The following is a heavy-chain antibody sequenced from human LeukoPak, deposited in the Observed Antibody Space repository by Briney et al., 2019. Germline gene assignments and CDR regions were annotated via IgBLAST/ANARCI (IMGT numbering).Heavy chain of an antibody. Sequence: SETLSLTCTVSGGSISSYYWSWIRQPPGKGLEWIGYIYTSESTNYNPSLKSRVTISVDTSKNQFSLKLSSVTAADTAVYYCARQVFIAAAGTDWFDPWGQGTLVTVSS. CDR3: ARQVFIAAAGTDWFDP. CDR2: IYTSEST. V-gene: IGHV4-4*09. J-gene: IGHJ5*02. D-gene: IGHD6-13*01. CDR1: GGSISSYY.